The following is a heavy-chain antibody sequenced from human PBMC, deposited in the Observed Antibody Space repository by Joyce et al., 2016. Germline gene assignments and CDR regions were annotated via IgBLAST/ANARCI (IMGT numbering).Heavy chain of an antibody. D-gene: IGHD2-2*01. CDR3: TKNTRSPDY. J-gene: IGHJ4*02. CDR2: IKQDGSDQ. CDR1: GFTFSDYW. V-gene: IGHV3-7*03. Sequence: EVQLVESGGGLVQPGGSLRHSCAASGFTFSDYWMTWVRQAPGKGLECVATIKQDGSDQFYVDSVKGRFTISRDNAKNSLFLQMSSLSPEDTAIYYCTKNTRSPDYWGQGTLVTVSS.